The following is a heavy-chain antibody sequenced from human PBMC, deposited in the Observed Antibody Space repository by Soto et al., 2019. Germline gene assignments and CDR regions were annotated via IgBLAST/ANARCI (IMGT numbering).Heavy chain of an antibody. CDR1: GGSISSSSYY. J-gene: IGHJ6*03. Sequence: SETLSLTCTVSGGSISSSSYYWGWIRQPPGKGLEWIGSIYYSGSTYYNPSLKSRVTISVDTSKNQFSLKLSSVTAADTAVYYCARHDRIAAGRWGYYYYMDVWGKGTTVTVSS. D-gene: IGHD6-13*01. CDR2: IYYSGST. CDR3: ARHDRIAAGRWGYYYYMDV. V-gene: IGHV4-39*01.